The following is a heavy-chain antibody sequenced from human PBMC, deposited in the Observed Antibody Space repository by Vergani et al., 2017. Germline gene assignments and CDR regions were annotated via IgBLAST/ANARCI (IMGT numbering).Heavy chain of an antibody. CDR1: GFTFSSYA. Sequence: VQLLESGGGLVQPGGSLRLSCAASGFTFSSYAMSWVRQAPGKGLEWVSAISGSGGSTYYADSVKGRFTISRDNSKNTLYLQMNSLRAEDTAVYYCAKDRRIAVAGPSKDYYYYGMDVWGQGTTVTVSS. CDR3: AKDRRIAVAGPSKDYYYYGMDV. J-gene: IGHJ6*02. D-gene: IGHD6-19*01. CDR2: ISGSGGST. V-gene: IGHV3-23*01.